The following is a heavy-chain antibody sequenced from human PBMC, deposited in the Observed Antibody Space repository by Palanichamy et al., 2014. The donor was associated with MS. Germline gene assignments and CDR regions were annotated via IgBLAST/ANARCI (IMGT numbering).Heavy chain of an antibody. V-gene: IGHV3-15*01. D-gene: IGHD3-3*01. J-gene: IGHJ4*02. CDR2: IKSKTDGGTT. CDR3: TTGSNVLRFLEWLSLWDY. Sequence: EVQLVEVWGRLGKGLGGPVRLSCAASGFTFSNAWMSWVRQAPGKGLEWVGRIKSKTDGGTTDYAAPVKGRFTISRDDSKNTLYPQMNSLKTEDTAVYYCTTGSNVLRFLEWLSLWDYWGQGTLVTVSS. CDR1: GFTFSNAW.